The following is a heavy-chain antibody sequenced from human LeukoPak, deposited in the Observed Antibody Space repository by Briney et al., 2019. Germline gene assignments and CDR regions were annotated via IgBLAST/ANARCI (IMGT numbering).Heavy chain of an antibody. CDR3: ARHVSRYNWNDGDWFDP. D-gene: IGHD1-20*01. J-gene: IGHJ5*02. CDR1: GYSFTSYW. V-gene: IGHV5-51*01. CDR2: IYPGDSDT. Sequence: GESLKISCKGSGYSFTSYWIGWVRQMPGKGLEWMGIIYPGDSDTRYSQSFQGQVTISADKSISTAYLQWSSLKASDTAMYYCARHVSRYNWNDGDWFDPWGQGTLVTVSS.